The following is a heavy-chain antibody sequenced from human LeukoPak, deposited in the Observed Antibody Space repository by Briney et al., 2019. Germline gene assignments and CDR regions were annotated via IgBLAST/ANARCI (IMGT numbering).Heavy chain of an antibody. D-gene: IGHD2-15*01. CDR2: ISAYNDNT. CDR3: ARDRYCSGGSCYSGRAY. CDR1: GYTFTSYG. Sequence: RASVKVSCKTSGYTFTSYGISWVRQAPGQGLEWMGWISAYNDNTNYAQKFQDRVTMTTDTSTSTAYMELRSLRSDDTAVYYCARDRYCSGGSCYSGRAYWGQGTLVTVSS. V-gene: IGHV1-18*01. J-gene: IGHJ4*02.